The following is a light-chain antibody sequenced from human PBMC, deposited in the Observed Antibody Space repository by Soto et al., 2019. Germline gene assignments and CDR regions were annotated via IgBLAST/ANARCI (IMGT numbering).Light chain of an antibody. J-gene: IGKJ1*01. CDR1: QSISPW. V-gene: IGKV1-5*03. CDR2: TTS. CDR3: QPYKTYSRT. Sequence: DIQMTQSPSTLSASVGDRVTITCRASQSISPWLAWYQQRPGKAPKVLMYTTSTLQAGVPSRFSCSGYGTEFNRTISSLQPDDFATYYCQPYKTYSRTFGQGTKVEI.